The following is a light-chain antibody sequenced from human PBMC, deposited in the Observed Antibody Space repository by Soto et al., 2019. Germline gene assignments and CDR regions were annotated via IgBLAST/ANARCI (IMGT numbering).Light chain of an antibody. Sequence: EIVMTQSPATLSVSPGETATLSCRASQYVSNKVAWYQQKPGQAPRLLIYDASNRATDIPARFSGSGSGTDFTLTISSLEPEDFAVYYCQQRSNWPPFTFSQGTRLEIK. CDR2: DAS. CDR1: QYVSNK. CDR3: QQRSNWPPFT. J-gene: IGKJ5*01. V-gene: IGKV3-11*01.